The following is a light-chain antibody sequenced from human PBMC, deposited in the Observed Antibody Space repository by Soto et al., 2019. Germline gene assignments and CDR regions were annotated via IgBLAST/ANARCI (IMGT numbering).Light chain of an antibody. CDR2: DVN. V-gene: IGLV2-14*01. Sequence: QSALTQPASVSGSPGQSITISCTGTSSDVGGYNYVSWYLQHPGKAPTLMIYDVNYRPSGVSDRFSGSKSGNTASLTISGLRAEDEADYHCSFFTSSTSYVFATGTKLTVL. CDR3: SFFTSSTSYV. J-gene: IGLJ1*01. CDR1: SSDVGGYNY.